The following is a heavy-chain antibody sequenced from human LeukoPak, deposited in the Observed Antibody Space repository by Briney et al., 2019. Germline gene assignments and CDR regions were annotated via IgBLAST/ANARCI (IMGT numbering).Heavy chain of an antibody. V-gene: IGHV1-2*02. CDR3: ARAEPLWFGEFDY. CDR1: GYTFTGYY. J-gene: IGHJ4*02. CDR2: INPNSGGT. D-gene: IGHD3-10*01. Sequence: ASVKVSCKASGYTFTGYYMHWVRQAPGQGLEWMGWINPNSGGTNYAQKFQGRVTMTRDTSISTAYMELSRLRSDGTAVYYCARAEPLWFGEFDYWGQGTLVTVSS.